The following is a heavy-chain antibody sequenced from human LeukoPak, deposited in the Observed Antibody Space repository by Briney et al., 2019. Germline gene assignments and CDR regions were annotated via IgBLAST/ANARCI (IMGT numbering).Heavy chain of an antibody. CDR2: INHSGNT. J-gene: IGHJ4*02. CDR1: GASISSDKW. CDR3: ARAGVWLPAV. D-gene: IGHD3-9*01. Sequence: SETLSLTCALSGASISSDKWWRWVRQPPGKGLEWFGEINHSGNTNYSPSLKRRVTMSTDKSKNEFSLRLTSVTAADTAVYYCARAGVWLPAVWGQGTLVTVSS. V-gene: IGHV4-4*02.